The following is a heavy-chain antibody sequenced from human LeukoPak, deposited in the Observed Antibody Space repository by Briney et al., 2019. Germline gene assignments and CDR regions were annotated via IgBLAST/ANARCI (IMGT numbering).Heavy chain of an antibody. CDR1: GYTFSSYA. CDR3: ARESPFSVAGV. Sequence: GGSLRLSCADSGYTFSSYAMSWVRQAPGKGLEWVSAITGSGGDTYYADPVKGRFTISRDNSKNTAYLQMNSLRVEDTAVYYCARESPFSVAGVWGQGTLVTVSS. J-gene: IGHJ4*02. V-gene: IGHV3-23*01. CDR2: ITGSGGDT. D-gene: IGHD6-19*01.